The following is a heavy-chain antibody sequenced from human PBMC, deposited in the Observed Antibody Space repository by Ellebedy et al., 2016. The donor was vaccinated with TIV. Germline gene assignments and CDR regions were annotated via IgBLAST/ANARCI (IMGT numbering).Heavy chain of an antibody. D-gene: IGHD3-10*01. CDR1: GYTFTRYG. Sequence: ASVKVSXXVSGYTFTRYGMSWVRQAPGQGLEWMGWIAVYNGHTKYAQKFQDRDVMTTETATSTVYMELRSLRSDDTAVYYCARSRLGGSHWYFDFWGRGTLVTVSS. V-gene: IGHV1-18*01. J-gene: IGHJ2*01. CDR3: ARSRLGGSHWYFDF. CDR2: IAVYNGHT.